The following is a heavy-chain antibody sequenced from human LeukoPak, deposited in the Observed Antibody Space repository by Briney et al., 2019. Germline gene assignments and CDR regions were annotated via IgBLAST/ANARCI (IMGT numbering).Heavy chain of an antibody. J-gene: IGHJ4*02. D-gene: IGHD5-18*01. CDR3: ARGIQLWEGGFDY. CDR1: GFILSNSA. V-gene: IGHV3-23*05. Sequence: GGSLRLSCAASGFILSNSAMTWVRQAPGKGLQWVSGIDTKGTRTYYADSVKGRFSISRDNSKNTLFLQMNSLRAEDTAVYYCARGIQLWEGGFDYWGQGTLVTVSS. CDR2: IDTKGTRT.